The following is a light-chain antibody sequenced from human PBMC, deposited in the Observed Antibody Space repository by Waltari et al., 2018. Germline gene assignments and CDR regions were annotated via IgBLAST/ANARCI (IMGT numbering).Light chain of an antibody. J-gene: IGKJ4*01. CDR2: GAS. CDR1: QDIVNF. Sequence: DIQMTQSPSSLSASVGDRVTITCQASQDIVNFLNWYQQKPGKAPKLLIYGASNLQTGVPSRCSGSGSVTYFTFTISSLQPEDIATYYCQQYENLPPLTFGGGTKVEIK. V-gene: IGKV1-33*01. CDR3: QQYENLPPLT.